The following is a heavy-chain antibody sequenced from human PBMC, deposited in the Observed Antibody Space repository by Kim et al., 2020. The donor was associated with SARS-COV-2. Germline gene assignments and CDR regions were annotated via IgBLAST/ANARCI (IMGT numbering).Heavy chain of an antibody. V-gene: IGHV4-31*03. D-gene: IGHD6-19*01. J-gene: IGHJ5*02. CDR2: IYYSGST. Sequence: SETLSLTCTVSGGSISSGGYYWSWIRQHPGKGLEWIGYIYYSGSTYYNPSLKSRVTISVDTSKNQFSLKLSSVTAADTAVYYCARLYSSGGYGYWFDPWGQGTLVTVSS. CDR3: ARLYSSGGYGYWFDP. CDR1: GGSISSGGYY.